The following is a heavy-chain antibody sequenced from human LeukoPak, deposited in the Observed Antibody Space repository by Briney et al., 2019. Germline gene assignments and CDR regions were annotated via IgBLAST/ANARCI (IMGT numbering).Heavy chain of an antibody. D-gene: IGHD6-19*01. Sequence: SETLSLTCAVSGGSISGSSFYWGWIRQPPGKGLEWIGRIHYTGSTDYNPSLKSRVTISVDTSKNQFSLKLSSVTAADTAIYYCARGIAVAGTGEYWGQGTQVTVSS. CDR3: ARGIAVAGTGEY. V-gene: IGHV4-39*01. CDR1: GGSISGSSFY. CDR2: IHYTGST. J-gene: IGHJ4*02.